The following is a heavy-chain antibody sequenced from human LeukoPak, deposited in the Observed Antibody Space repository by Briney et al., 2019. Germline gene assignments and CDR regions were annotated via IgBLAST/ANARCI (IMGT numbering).Heavy chain of an antibody. Sequence: GGSLRLSCAASGFTFSSYSMNWVRQAPGKGLEWVSSISSRSTYIYHADSVKGRFTISRDNAKNSLFLQMNSLRAEDTAVYYCAKVTYGSGTYGAFDYWGQGTLVTVSS. V-gene: IGHV3-21*04. CDR1: GFTFSSYS. J-gene: IGHJ4*02. CDR3: AKVTYGSGTYGAFDY. D-gene: IGHD3-10*01. CDR2: ISSRSTYI.